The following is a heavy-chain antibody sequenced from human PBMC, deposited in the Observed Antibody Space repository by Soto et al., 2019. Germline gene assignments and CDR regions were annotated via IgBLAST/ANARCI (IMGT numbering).Heavy chain of an antibody. D-gene: IGHD2-2*01. Sequence: PGGSLRPSCAASAFIFRSYAMSSLRQAPGKGLECVSAISGSGGSTYYADSVKGRLTIFRDNSKNTLYLQMNSLRAEDTAVYYCAKEKTSPSCCNWFDPWGQGTLVTVTS. CDR3: AKEKTSPSCCNWFDP. CDR2: ISGSGGST. J-gene: IGHJ5*02. V-gene: IGHV3-23*01. CDR1: AFIFRSYA.